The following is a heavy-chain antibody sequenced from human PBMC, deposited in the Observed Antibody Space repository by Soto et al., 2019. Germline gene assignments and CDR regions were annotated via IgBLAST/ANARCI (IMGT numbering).Heavy chain of an antibody. V-gene: IGHV3-33*01. CDR3: ARDLNTGYVGDY. J-gene: IGHJ4*02. CDR2: IWFDGSKQ. D-gene: IGHD5-12*01. Sequence: QVQLVESGGGVVQPGTSLRLSCVASGFTFSASGMHWVRQTPGKGLEWVAIIWFDGSKQYYADSVKGRFTVSRDNPGSTLFLQMNDLRTEDTAMYYCARDLNTGYVGDYWGQGALVVVSS. CDR1: GFTFSASG.